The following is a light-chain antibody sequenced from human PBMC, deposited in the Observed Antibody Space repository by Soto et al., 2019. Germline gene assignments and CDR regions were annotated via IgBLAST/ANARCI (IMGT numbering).Light chain of an antibody. CDR2: DVS. V-gene: IGLV2-14*03. CDR3: SSYTSSSTLSTYV. CDR1: SSDVGGYNY. J-gene: IGLJ1*01. Sequence: QSALTQPASVSGSPGQSITISCTGTSSDVGGYNYVSWYQLHPGKAPKLMIYDVSNRPSGVSNRFSGSKSGNTASLIISGLQAEDEADYYCSSYTSSSTLSTYVFGTGTKLTVL.